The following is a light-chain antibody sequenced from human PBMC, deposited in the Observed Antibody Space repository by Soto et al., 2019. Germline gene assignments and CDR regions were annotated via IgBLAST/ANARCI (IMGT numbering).Light chain of an antibody. Sequence: ETVMTQSPATLSVSPGERVTLSCRASQTVTTNLAWYQQKSGQAPRLLIYGASTRATGIPARFSGSGSGTEFTLTISNLQSEDSALYYCQQYGSSLYTFGQGTKLEIK. J-gene: IGKJ2*01. CDR2: GAS. CDR1: QTVTTN. V-gene: IGKV3-15*01. CDR3: QQYGSSLYT.